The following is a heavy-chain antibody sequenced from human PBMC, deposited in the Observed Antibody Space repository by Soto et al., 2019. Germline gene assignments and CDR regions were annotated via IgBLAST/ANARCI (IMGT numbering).Heavy chain of an antibody. CDR3: ARGGYYDNVWGKLSHYGLDV. V-gene: IGHV1-18*01. Sequence: ASVKVSCKASGYTFTSYGISWVRQAPGQGLEWMGWISAFNGNTYYAQKLQGRVTMTTDTSTRTAYMQLRSLKSDDTAVYYCARGGYYDNVWGKLSHYGLDVWGQGTSVTVSS. CDR2: ISAFNGNT. J-gene: IGHJ6*02. D-gene: IGHD3-16*01. CDR1: GYTFTSYG.